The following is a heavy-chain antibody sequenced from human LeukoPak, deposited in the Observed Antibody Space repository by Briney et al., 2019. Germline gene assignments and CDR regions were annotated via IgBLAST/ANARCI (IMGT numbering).Heavy chain of an antibody. Sequence: GGSLRLSCAASGFTFSSYEMNWVRQAPGKGLEWVSYISRSGSTIYYADSVKGRFTISRDNAKQSLYLQMNSLRAEDTVVYYCAELGITMIGGVWGKGTTVTTSS. CDR2: ISRSGSTI. CDR1: GFTFSSYE. D-gene: IGHD3-10*02. V-gene: IGHV3-48*03. CDR3: AELGITMIGGV. J-gene: IGHJ6*04.